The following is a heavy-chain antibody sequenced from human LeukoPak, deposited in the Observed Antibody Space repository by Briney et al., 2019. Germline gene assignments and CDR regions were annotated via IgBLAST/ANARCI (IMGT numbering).Heavy chain of an antibody. CDR2: IIPILGIA. D-gene: IGHD3-22*01. CDR3: ARCESGYYYVDDY. CDR1: GGTFSSYT. V-gene: IGHV1-69*02. J-gene: IGHJ4*02. Sequence: ASVKVSCKASGGTFSSYTISWVRQAPGQGLEWMGRIIPILGIANYAQKFQGRVTITADTSTSTAYMELSRLRSDDTAVYYCARCESGYYYVDDYWGQGTLVTVSS.